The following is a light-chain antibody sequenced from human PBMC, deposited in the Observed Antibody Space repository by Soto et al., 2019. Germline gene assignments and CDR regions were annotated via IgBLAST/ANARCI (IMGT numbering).Light chain of an antibody. J-gene: IGLJ2*01. CDR2: EGS. Sequence: ALTQPASVSGSPGQSITISCTGTSSDVGSYNLVSWYQQHPGKAPKLMIYEGSKRPSGVSNRFSGSKSGNTASLTISGLQAEDEADYYCCSYAGSSTFAVFGGGTKVTVL. CDR3: CSYAGSSTFAV. CDR1: SSDVGSYNL. V-gene: IGLV2-23*03.